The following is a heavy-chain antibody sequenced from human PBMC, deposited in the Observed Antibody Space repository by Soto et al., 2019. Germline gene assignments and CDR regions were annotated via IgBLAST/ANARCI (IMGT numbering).Heavy chain of an antibody. CDR1: GFIFRNYA. D-gene: IGHD3-22*01. J-gene: IGHJ5*02. Sequence: EVQLLESGGGSVQPGGSLRLSCAASGFIFRNYAMSWVRQAPGKGLEWVSSISGSGVGTYYADSVQGRFTISRDNSTNTLFLKRSSWRAEDRALYYWAKDVDTVGWSDGSSYLNPWGKGARFTVS. CDR3: AKDVDTVGWSDGSSYLNP. V-gene: IGHV3-23*01. CDR2: ISGSGVGT.